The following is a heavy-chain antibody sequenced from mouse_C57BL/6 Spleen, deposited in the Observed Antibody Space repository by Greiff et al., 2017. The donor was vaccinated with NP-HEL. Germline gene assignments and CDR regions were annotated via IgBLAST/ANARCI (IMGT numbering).Heavy chain of an antibody. D-gene: IGHD2-4*01. J-gene: IGHJ2*01. CDR1: GFTFSDYG. CDR2: ISSGSSTI. CDR3: ARGSYYDYDRYYFDY. V-gene: IGHV5-17*01. Sequence: EVQRVESGGGLVKPGGSLKLSCAASGFTFSDYGMHWVRQAPEKGLEWVAYISSGSSTIYYADTVKGRFTISRDNAKNTLFLQMTSLRSEDTAMYYCARGSYYDYDRYYFDYWGQGTTLTFSS.